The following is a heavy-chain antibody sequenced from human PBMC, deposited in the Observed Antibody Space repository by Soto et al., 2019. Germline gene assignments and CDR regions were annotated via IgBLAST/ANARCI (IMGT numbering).Heavy chain of an antibody. CDR3: ARAYGGNSGVFDY. J-gene: IGHJ4*02. D-gene: IGHD4-17*01. CDR2: INHSGST. V-gene: IGHV4-34*01. Sequence: QVQLQQWGAGLLKPSEALSLTCAVYGRSFSGYYWSWIRQPPGKGLDWIGEINHSGSTNYNPSLKRRPTTSVGTSQNQFSRNLSSVTAADTAVYYGARAYGGNSGVFDYWGQGTLVTVSS. CDR1: GRSFSGYY.